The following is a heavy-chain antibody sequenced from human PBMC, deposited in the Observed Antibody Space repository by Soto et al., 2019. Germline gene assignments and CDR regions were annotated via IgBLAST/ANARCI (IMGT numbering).Heavy chain of an antibody. D-gene: IGHD6-13*01. CDR2: IYYSGST. Sequence: PSETLSLTCTVSGGSISSSSYYWGWIRQPPGKGLEWIGSIYYSGSTYYNPSLKSRVTMTRDTSTSTAYMELYSLTSDDTAMYYCTRDPYSSTWYGFDYWGQGALVTVSS. J-gene: IGHJ4*02. CDR3: TRDPYSSTWYGFDY. CDR1: GGSISSSSYY. V-gene: IGHV4-39*02.